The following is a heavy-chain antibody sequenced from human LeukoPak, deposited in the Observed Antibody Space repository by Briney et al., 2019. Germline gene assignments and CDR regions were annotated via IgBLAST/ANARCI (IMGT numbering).Heavy chain of an antibody. Sequence: GGSLRLSCVGSGFTFSRFWMSWVRQAPGKGLECVADINEDGSDKYYVESLRGRFTISRDNAKNSLFLQMNSLRAEDTAIYYCVAGHYDSYGRGQGTLVTVSS. J-gene: IGHJ4*02. V-gene: IGHV3-7*01. CDR3: VAGHYDSYG. CDR1: GFTFSRFW. CDR2: INEDGSDK. D-gene: IGHD3-9*01.